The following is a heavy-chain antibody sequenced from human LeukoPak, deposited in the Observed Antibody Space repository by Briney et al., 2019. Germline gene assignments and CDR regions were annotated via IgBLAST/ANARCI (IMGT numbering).Heavy chain of an antibody. CDR2: IIPIFGTA. CDR3: ARERINYYDSSGSGPDY. Sequence: SVKVSCKASGGTFSSYAISWVRQAPGQGLEWMGGIIPIFGTANYAQKFQGRVTITADESTSTAYMELGSLRSEDTAVYYCARERINYYDSSGSGPDYWGQGTLVTVSS. V-gene: IGHV1-69*13. CDR1: GGTFSSYA. D-gene: IGHD3-22*01. J-gene: IGHJ4*02.